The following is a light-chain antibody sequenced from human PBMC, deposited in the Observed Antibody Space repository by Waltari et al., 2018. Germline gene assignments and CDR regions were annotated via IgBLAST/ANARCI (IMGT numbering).Light chain of an antibody. Sequence: DFHMTQSPSSLSASVAHSVSITCRASQSSSTYLNWYKQEPGNAPNLLIYPASSLQSAVPFRFSGSGTGTDITLSSSSPQHDDFATYYWHQSYSPLTFGGGTKVEIK. V-gene: IGKV1-39*01. J-gene: IGKJ4*01. CDR3: HQSYSPLT. CDR2: PAS. CDR1: QSSSTY.